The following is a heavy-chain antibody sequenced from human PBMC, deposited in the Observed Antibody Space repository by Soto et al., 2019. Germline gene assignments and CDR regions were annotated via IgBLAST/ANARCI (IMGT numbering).Heavy chain of an antibody. V-gene: IGHV4-39*01. D-gene: IGHD3-10*01. Sequence: PSETLSLTCTVSGGSISSSSYYWGWLRQPPGKGLEWIGSIYYSGSTYYNPSLKSRVTISVDTSKNQFSLKLSSVTAADTAVYYCARQMYYYGSGGKAKWYYYYYMDVWGKGTTVTVSS. CDR1: GGSISSSSYY. CDR2: IYYSGST. CDR3: ARQMYYYGSGGKAKWYYYYYMDV. J-gene: IGHJ6*03.